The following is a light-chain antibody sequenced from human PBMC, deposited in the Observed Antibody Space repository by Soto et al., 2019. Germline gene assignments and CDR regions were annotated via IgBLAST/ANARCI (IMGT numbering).Light chain of an antibody. Sequence: EIVLTQSPSSLSVSVGDRATLTCRASQSISRYLNWYQHRPGQAPQLLINAASNLRGGGPSRCISSRSGADDTLTITSLQPEEYSVYYCQQSYDTPPITFGRGTRVDIK. V-gene: IGKV1-39*01. J-gene: IGKJ5*01. CDR2: AAS. CDR1: QSISRY. CDR3: QQSYDTPPIT.